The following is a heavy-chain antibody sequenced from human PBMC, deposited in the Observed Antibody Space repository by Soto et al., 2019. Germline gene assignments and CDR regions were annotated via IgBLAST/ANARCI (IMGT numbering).Heavy chain of an antibody. Sequence: ASVKVACKASGYTFTSYGISWVLQAPGQGLEWMGWISAYNGNTNYAQKLQGRVTMTTDTSTSTAYMELRSLRSDDTAVYYCARDRIPYDFSNWFDPWGQGTLVTVSS. V-gene: IGHV1-18*01. CDR2: ISAYNGNT. CDR1: GYTFTSYG. J-gene: IGHJ5*02. CDR3: ARDRIPYDFSNWFDP. D-gene: IGHD3-3*01.